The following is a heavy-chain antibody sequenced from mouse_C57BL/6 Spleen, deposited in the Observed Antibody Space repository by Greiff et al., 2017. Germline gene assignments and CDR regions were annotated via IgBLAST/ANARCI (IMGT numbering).Heavy chain of an antibody. CDR3: ARSGGTGTCWYFGV. CDR1: GYTFTDYE. CDR2: IDPETGGT. Sequence: QVQLKESGAELVRPGASVTLSCKASGYTFTDYEMHWVKQTPVHGLEWIGAIDPETGGTAYNQKFKGKAILTADKSSTTAYMELRSLTSEDSAVYYCARSGGTGTCWYFGVWGTRTTVTVSS. J-gene: IGHJ1*03. V-gene: IGHV1-15*01.